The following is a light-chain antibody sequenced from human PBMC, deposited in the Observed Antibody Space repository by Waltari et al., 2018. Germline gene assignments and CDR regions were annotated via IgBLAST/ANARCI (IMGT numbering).Light chain of an antibody. CDR1: QCLLHSDGKTS. CDR3: MQGIHLPLT. J-gene: IGKJ4*01. CDR2: EVS. V-gene: IGKV2-29*03. Sequence: DIVMTQTPLSLSVTPGQPASISCKSSQCLLHSDGKTSLYGYLQKPGKSPQLLIYEVSGRFPGVPDRSSGSGSGTDFTLKISRVEAEAVWVYYCMQGIHLPLTFGGGTQVEIK.